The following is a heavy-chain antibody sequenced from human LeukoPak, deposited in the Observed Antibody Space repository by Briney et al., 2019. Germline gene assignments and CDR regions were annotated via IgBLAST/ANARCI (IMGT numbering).Heavy chain of an antibody. V-gene: IGHV3-74*03. Sequence: GGSLRLSCAASGFTFSSTWMHWVRHVPGKELVWVARIESDGSRTTYAESVKGRFTISRDNAKNTLYLQMNSLRAEDTAVYYCAKGHSSGYYKALGYFDLWGRGTLVTVSS. CDR2: IESDGSRT. D-gene: IGHD3-22*01. J-gene: IGHJ2*01. CDR3: AKGHSSGYYKALGYFDL. CDR1: GFTFSSTW.